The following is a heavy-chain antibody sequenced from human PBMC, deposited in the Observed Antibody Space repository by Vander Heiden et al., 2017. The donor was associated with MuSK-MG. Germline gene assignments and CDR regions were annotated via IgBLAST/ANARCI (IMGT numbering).Heavy chain of an antibody. CDR2: IYYSGST. CDR1: GGSISSSSYY. D-gene: IGHD2-2*01. J-gene: IGHJ5*02. V-gene: IGHV4-39*01. CDR3: ARIAYCSSTSCYFDP. Sequence: QLQLQESGPGLVKPSETLSLTCTVSGGSISSSSYYWGWIRQPPGKGLEWIGSIYYSGSTYYNPSIKSRVTISVDTSKNQFSLKLSSVTAADTAVYYCARIAYCSSTSCYFDPWGQGTLVTVSS.